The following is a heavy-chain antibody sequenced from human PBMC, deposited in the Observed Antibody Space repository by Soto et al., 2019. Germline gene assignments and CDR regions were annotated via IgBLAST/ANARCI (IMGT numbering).Heavy chain of an antibody. CDR2: ISSNSGDI. Sequence: RRLSCAASRFTFSSYSMNWVRKAPGKGLEWVSSISSNSGDIYYADSVKGRFTIHRDNAKNSLYLQMNSLGADDTAAYRCARGEVVGQPPIGALMDLWGQGTTDNVSS. D-gene: IGHD2-2*01. J-gene: IGHJ6*02. CDR3: ARGEVVGQPPIGALMDL. V-gene: IGHV3-21*01. CDR1: RFTFSSYS.